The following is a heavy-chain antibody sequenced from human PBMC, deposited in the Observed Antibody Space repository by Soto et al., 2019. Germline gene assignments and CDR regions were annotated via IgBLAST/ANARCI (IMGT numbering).Heavy chain of an antibody. V-gene: IGHV4-59*01. J-gene: IGHJ4*02. D-gene: IGHD5-12*01. CDR1: GGSISSYY. CDR2: IYYSGST. CDR3: ARVRINLLSYSGYDYFDY. Sequence: SETLSLTCTVSGGSISSYYWSWIRQPPGKGLEWIGYIYYSGSTNYNPSLKSRVTISVDTSKNQFSLKLSSVTAADTAVYYCARVRINLLSYSGYDYFDYWGQGTLVTVSS.